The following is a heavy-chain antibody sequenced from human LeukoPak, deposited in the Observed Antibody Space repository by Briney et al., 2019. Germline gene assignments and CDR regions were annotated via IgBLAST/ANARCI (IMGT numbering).Heavy chain of an antibody. D-gene: IGHD1-26*01. Sequence: SETLSLTCPVYGRSFSGYYWGWTRQAPGKGLELIGEINHSGSTNYNPSLKSRVTISVDTSKNQFSLRLSSVTAADTAVYYCARWEGGSYYDFDYWGQGTLVTVSS. V-gene: IGHV4-34*01. CDR3: ARWEGGSYYDFDY. CDR1: GRSFSGYY. CDR2: INHSGST. J-gene: IGHJ4*02.